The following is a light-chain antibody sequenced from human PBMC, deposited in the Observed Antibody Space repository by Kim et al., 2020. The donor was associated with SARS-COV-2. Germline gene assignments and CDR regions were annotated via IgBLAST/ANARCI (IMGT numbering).Light chain of an antibody. CDR2: DAS. J-gene: IGKJ1*01. CDR3: QQYNSYPWT. Sequence: GDRVTITCRASQIISSWLAWYQQKPGKAPKLLIYDASSLESGVPSRFSGSGSGTEFTLTISSLQPDDFATYYCQQYNSYPWTFVQGTKVDIK. V-gene: IGKV1-5*01. CDR1: QIISSW.